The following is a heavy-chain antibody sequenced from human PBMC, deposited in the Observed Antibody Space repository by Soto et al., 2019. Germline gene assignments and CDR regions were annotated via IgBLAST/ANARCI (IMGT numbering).Heavy chain of an antibody. CDR2: TSAYNGNT. V-gene: IGHV1-18*04. CDR1: GYTFTSCG. D-gene: IGHD6-13*01. Sequence: QVQLVQSGAEVKKPGASVTVSCKASGYTFTSCGISGVRQAPGQALEWMGWTSAYNGNTNYAQKLQGRVTMTTDTSTSTAYMELRSLRDDDTAGYYCVLVYAYEQQMVQFYYYGMDVWGQGTTVTVSS. CDR3: VLVYAYEQQMVQFYYYGMDV. J-gene: IGHJ6*02.